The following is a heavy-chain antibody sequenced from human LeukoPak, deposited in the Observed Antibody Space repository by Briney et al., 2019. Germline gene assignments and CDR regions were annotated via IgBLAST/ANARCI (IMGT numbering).Heavy chain of an antibody. V-gene: IGHV3-7*01. D-gene: IGHD2-21*02. J-gene: IGHJ4*02. Sequence: GGSLRLSCVASGFTFSRHWMSWVRQAPGKGPEWVANIKQNDGSDHYYVDSVKGRFTISRDNAKNSLYLQMNSLRVEDTAVYCCARPAYCRSDCYHQFDYWGQGTLVTVSS. CDR1: GFTFSRHW. CDR3: ARPAYCRSDCYHQFDY. CDR2: IKQNDGSDH.